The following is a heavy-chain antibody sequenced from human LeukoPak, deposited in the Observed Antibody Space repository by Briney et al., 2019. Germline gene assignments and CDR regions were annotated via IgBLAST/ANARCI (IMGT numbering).Heavy chain of an antibody. D-gene: IGHD5-18*01. Sequence: SETLSLTCTVSGGSISSGSYYWSWIRQPAGKGLEWIGRIYTSGSTNYNPSLKSRVTISVDTSKNQFSLKLSSVTAADTAVYYCARGSVYGDTAMVYFDYWGQGTLVTVSS. CDR3: ARGSVYGDTAMVYFDY. J-gene: IGHJ4*02. CDR1: GGSISSGSYY. CDR2: IYTSGST. V-gene: IGHV4-61*02.